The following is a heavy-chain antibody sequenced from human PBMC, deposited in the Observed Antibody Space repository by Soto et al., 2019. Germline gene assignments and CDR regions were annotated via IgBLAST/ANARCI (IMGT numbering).Heavy chain of an antibody. V-gene: IGHV4-34*01. Sequence: SETLSLTCAVYGGSFSGYYWSWIRQPPGKGLEWIGEINHSGSTNYNPSLKSRVTISVDTSKNQFSLKLSSVTAADTAVYYCARGMTTVHYWGQGTLVTVSS. CDR1: GGSFSGYY. D-gene: IGHD4-17*01. CDR3: ARGMTTVHY. CDR2: INHSGST. J-gene: IGHJ4*02.